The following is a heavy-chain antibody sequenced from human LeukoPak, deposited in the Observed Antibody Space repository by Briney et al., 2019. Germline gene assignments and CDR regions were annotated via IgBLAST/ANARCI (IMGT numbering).Heavy chain of an antibody. CDR2: IYYSGST. V-gene: IGHV4-39*07. CDR1: GGSISSSSYY. Sequence: SETLSLTCTVSGGSISSSSYYWGWIRQPPGKGLEWIGSIYYSGSTYYNPSLKSRVTISVDTSKNQFSLKLSSVTAADTAVYYCARDRVETQSIASPSTWGQGTLVTVSS. J-gene: IGHJ4*02. D-gene: IGHD6-6*01. CDR3: ARDRVETQSIASPST.